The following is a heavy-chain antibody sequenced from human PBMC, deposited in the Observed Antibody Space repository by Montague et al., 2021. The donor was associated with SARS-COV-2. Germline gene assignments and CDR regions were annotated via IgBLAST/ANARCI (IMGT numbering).Heavy chain of an antibody. CDR1: GFTFDDSA. CDR3: AKAHYYDSSGYDN. CDR2: ISWNSGSI. V-gene: IGHV3-9*01. Sequence: SRSLSLAASGFTFDDSATHWVRQAPGKGLEWVSGISWNSGSIGYADSVKGRFTISRDNAKNSLYLQMNSLRAEDTALYYCAKAHYYDSSGYDNWGQGTLVTVSS. D-gene: IGHD3-22*01. J-gene: IGHJ4*02.